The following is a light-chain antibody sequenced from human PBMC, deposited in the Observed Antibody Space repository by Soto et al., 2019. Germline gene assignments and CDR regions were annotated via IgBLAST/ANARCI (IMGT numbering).Light chain of an antibody. CDR3: GAWDTSLSAWV. J-gene: IGLJ3*02. Sequence: QSVLTQPPSVSAAPGQKVTISCSGGSSNIGSKYVSWFQHLPGTAPKLLIYDNDKRPPGIPDRFSGSKSGTSASLGITGLQTGDEADYYCGAWDTSLSAWVFGGGPKLTVL. CDR2: DND. CDR1: SSNIGSKY. V-gene: IGLV1-51*01.